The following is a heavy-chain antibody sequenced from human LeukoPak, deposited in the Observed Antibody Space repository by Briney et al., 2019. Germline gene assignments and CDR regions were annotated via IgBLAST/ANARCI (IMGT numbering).Heavy chain of an antibody. D-gene: IGHD2-8*02. CDR1: GFTFTTYY. Sequence: GSLRLSCKASGFTFTTYYMSWVRQTPGKGLEWVAHIKEDGREKVYVDSVKGRFTSSRDNANNSLYLQMNSLRAEDTAVYYCARDRGYCTGGICYTVLDYWGQGILVTVSS. V-gene: IGHV3-7*01. CDR3: ARDRGYCTGGICYTVLDY. J-gene: IGHJ4*02. CDR2: IKEDGREK.